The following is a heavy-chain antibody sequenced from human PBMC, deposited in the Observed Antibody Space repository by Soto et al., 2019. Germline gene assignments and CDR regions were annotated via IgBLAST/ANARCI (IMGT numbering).Heavy chain of an antibody. J-gene: IGHJ6*02. CDR1: GYTFTSYG. CDR3: ARYYDILTGYYNYYYYGMDV. Sequence: QVQLVQSGAEVKKPGASVKVSCKASGYTFTSYGISWVRQAPGQGLEWMGWISAYNGNTNYAQKLQGRVTMTTDTSTRTAYMELRSLRSDDTAVYYCARYYDILTGYYNYYYYGMDVWGQGTTVTVSS. V-gene: IGHV1-18*01. D-gene: IGHD3-9*01. CDR2: ISAYNGNT.